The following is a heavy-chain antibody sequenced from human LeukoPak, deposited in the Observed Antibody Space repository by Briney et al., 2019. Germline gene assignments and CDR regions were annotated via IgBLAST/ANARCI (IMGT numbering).Heavy chain of an antibody. CDR1: GFTFSSYW. D-gene: IGHD2-21*02. J-gene: IGHJ4*02. V-gene: IGHV3-7*01. Sequence: GGSLRLSCAASGFTFSSYWMSWVRQAPGKGLEWVANIKQDGSEKYYVDSVKGRFTISRDNAKNSLYLQMNSLRAVDTAVYYCARGEHIVVVTAYYFDYWGQGTLVTVSS. CDR3: ARGEHIVVVTAYYFDY. CDR2: IKQDGSEK.